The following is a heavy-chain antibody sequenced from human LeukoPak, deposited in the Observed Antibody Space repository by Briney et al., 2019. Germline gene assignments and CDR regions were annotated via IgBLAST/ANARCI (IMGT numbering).Heavy chain of an antibody. CDR2: MNPNSGNT. V-gene: IGHV1-8*01. Sequence: ASVKVSCMASGYTFTSYDINWVRQATGQGLEWMGWMNPNSGNTGYAQKFQGRVTMTRNTSISTAYVELSSLRSEDTAVYYCARAVQDCSGGSCYYAFDIWGQGTMVTVSS. D-gene: IGHD2-15*01. J-gene: IGHJ3*02. CDR3: ARAVQDCSGGSCYYAFDI. CDR1: GYTFTSYD.